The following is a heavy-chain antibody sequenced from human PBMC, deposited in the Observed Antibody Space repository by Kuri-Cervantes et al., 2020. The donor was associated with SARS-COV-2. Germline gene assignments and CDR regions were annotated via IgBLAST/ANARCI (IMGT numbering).Heavy chain of an antibody. V-gene: IGHV3-30*18. CDR3: AKDLEQQLDSHYGMDV. D-gene: IGHD6-13*01. Sequence: GESLKISCAASGFTFSSYGMHWARQAPGKGLEWVAVISYDGSNKYYADSVKGRFTISRDNSKNTLYLQMNSLRAEDTAVYYCAKDLEQQLDSHYGMDVWGQGTTVTVSS. CDR1: GFTFSSYG. J-gene: IGHJ6*02. CDR2: ISYDGSNK.